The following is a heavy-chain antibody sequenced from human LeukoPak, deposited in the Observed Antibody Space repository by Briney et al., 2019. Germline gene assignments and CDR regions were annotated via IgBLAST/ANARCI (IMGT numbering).Heavy chain of an antibody. CDR3: AKRGIRGGSGFDY. CDR2: ISSRRSYI. CDR1: GFTFSDYT. Sequence: KPGGSLRLSCAASGFTFSDYTMNWVRQAPGKGLEWVSSISSRRSYIYYADSVKGRFTISRDESKNTLYLQMNSLRAEDTAVYYCAKRGIRGGSGFDYWGQGTLVTVSS. J-gene: IGHJ4*02. D-gene: IGHD3-10*01. V-gene: IGHV3-21*04.